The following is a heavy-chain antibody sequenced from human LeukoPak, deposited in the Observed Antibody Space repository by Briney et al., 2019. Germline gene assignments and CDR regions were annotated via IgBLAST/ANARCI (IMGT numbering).Heavy chain of an antibody. J-gene: IGHJ4*02. D-gene: IGHD6-19*01. CDR2: IYSSGST. CDR3: ARGKQYAVDY. CDR1: GGPISGTYY. Sequence: PSETLTLTCTVSGGPISGTYYWSSLRPTAGEGLEWIGRIYSSGSTNYDRSLKSRDTISVDKSNNQISLMQSSVTAADTAVYDCARGKQYAVDYWGQGILVTVSP. V-gene: IGHV4-4*07.